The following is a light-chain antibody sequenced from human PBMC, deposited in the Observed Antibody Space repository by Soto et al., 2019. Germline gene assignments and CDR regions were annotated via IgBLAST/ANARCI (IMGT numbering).Light chain of an antibody. CDR2: CAT. CDR1: QSVSSN. V-gene: IGKV3-15*01. J-gene: IGKJ2*01. CDR3: QQYNNWPPHT. Sequence: EIVMTQSPATLYVSPGERATLSCRASQSVSSNLAWYQQKHGQAPTILIYCATTRATGIPARFSGSGSGTEFTLTISSLQSEDFAVYYCQQYNNWPPHTFGQGTKLEIK.